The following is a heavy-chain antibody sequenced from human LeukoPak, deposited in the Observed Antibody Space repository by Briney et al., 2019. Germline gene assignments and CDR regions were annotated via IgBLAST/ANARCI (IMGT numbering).Heavy chain of an antibody. D-gene: IGHD3-10*01. Sequence: PGGSLRLSCAASGFTFSSYAMHWVRQAPGKGLEWVAVISYDGSNKYYADSVKGRFTISRDNSKNTLYLQMNSLRAEDTAVYYCVREHMVRGEGWFDPWGQGTLVTVSS. CDR3: VREHMVRGEGWFDP. V-gene: IGHV3-30*04. CDR2: ISYDGSNK. CDR1: GFTFSSYA. J-gene: IGHJ5*02.